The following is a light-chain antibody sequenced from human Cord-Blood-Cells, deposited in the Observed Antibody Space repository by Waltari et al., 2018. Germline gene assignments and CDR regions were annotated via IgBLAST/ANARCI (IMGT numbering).Light chain of an antibody. CDR1: SSDVGSYNL. Sequence: QSALTQPASVSGSPGQPITISCTGTSSDVGSYNLVSWYQQHPGKAPKLMIYEGSKRPSGVSNRFSGSKSGNTASLTISRLQAEDEADYYCCSYAGSSTWVFGGGTKLTVL. CDR2: EGS. CDR3: CSYAGSSTWV. V-gene: IGLV2-23*01. J-gene: IGLJ3*02.